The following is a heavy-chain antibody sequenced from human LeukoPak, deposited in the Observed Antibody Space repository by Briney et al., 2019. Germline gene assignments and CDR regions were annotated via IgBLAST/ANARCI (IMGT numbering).Heavy chain of an antibody. CDR2: IYYSGST. V-gene: IGHV4-59*06. CDR1: GGSISSYY. CDR3: ARGLDGDYQDVDNWFDP. D-gene: IGHD4-17*01. Sequence: SETLSLTCTVSGGSISSYYWSWIRQPAGKGLEWIGYIYYSGSTYYNPSLKSRVTISVDTSKNQFSLKLSSVTAADTAVYYCARGLDGDYQDVDNWFDPWGQGTLVTVSS. J-gene: IGHJ5*02.